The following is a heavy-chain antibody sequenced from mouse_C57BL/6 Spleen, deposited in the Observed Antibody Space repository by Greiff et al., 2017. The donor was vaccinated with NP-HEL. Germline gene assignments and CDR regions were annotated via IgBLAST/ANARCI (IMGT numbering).Heavy chain of an antibody. J-gene: IGHJ4*01. CDR1: GYTFTSYW. V-gene: IGHV1-53*01. D-gene: IGHD1-1*01. Sequence: VQLQQPGTELVKPGASVKLSCKASGYTFTSYWMHWVKQRPGQGLEWIGNINPSNGGTNYNEKFKSKATLTVDKSSSTAYMQLSSLTSEDSAVYYCARSPYYYGSSTGNAMDYWGQGTSVTVSS. CDR3: ARSPYYYGSSTGNAMDY. CDR2: INPSNGGT.